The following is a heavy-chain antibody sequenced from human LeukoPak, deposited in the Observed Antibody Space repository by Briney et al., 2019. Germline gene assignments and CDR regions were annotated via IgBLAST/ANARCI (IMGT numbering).Heavy chain of an antibody. CDR2: INHSGNT. D-gene: IGHD3-9*01. CDR1: GYSISSGYY. Sequence: SETLSLTCTVSGYSISSGYYWGWIRQPPGKGLEWIGSINHSGNTYYNPSLKSRVTISVDTSKNQFSLKLSSVTAADTAVYYCARGSFHWLLDWGQGTLVTVSS. CDR3: ARGSFHWLLD. V-gene: IGHV4-38-2*02. J-gene: IGHJ4*02.